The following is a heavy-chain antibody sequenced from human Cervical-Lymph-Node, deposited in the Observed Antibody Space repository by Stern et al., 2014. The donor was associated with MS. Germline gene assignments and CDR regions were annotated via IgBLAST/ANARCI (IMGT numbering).Heavy chain of an antibody. V-gene: IGHV1-69*01. Sequence: VQLVESEAEVKKPGSSGKVSCKASGGTFSSYAISWVRQAPGQGLEWMGGIIPIFGTANYAQKFQGRVTITADESTSTAYMELSSLRSEDTAVYYCARDRYDYGDSKFDYWGQGTLVTVSS. CDR2: IIPIFGTA. J-gene: IGHJ4*02. CDR1: GGTFSSYA. CDR3: ARDRYDYGDSKFDY. D-gene: IGHD4-17*01.